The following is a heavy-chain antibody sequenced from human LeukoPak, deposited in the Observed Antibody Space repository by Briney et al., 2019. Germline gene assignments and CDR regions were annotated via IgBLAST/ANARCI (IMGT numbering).Heavy chain of an antibody. D-gene: IGHD1-26*01. Sequence: SQTLSLTCTVSGGSISSGSYYWSWIRQPAGKGLEWIGRIYTSGSTNYNPSLKSRVTISVDTSKNQFSLKLSSVTAADTAVYYCARGLGSGSLWGQGTLVTVSS. CDR3: ARGLGSGSL. V-gene: IGHV4-61*02. J-gene: IGHJ4*02. CDR1: GGSISSGSYY. CDR2: IYTSGST.